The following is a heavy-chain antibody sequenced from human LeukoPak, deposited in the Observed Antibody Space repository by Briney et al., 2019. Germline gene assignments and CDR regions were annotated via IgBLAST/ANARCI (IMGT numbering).Heavy chain of an antibody. CDR3: AKDVGGGYTYYYLDY. V-gene: IGHV3-30*18. CDR1: GFTFSTFG. Sequence: PGGSLRLSCAASGFTFSTFGMNWVRQAPGKGLEWAAILSYDGRKTYYADSVKGRFTISRDNSKNTVFLQMNSLRAEDTAVYYCAKDVGGGYTYYYLDYWGQGTLVTVSS. J-gene: IGHJ4*02. CDR2: LSYDGRKT. D-gene: IGHD3-22*01.